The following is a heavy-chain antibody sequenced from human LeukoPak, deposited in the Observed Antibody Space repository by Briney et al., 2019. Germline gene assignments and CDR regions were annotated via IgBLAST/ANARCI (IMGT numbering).Heavy chain of an antibody. D-gene: IGHD1-26*01. V-gene: IGHV4-39*01. J-gene: IGHJ4*02. CDR3: ATPNSGRFHYLDY. CDR1: GGSISNSNYY. CDR2: IDYSGTS. Sequence: PSETLSLTCTVSGGSISNSNYYWGWIRQAPGKGLEWIGTIDYSGTSHYNPSLKSRVTMSVDTSKNQVSLSLSSMTAADTADYYCATPNSGRFHYLDYWGQGILVTVSS.